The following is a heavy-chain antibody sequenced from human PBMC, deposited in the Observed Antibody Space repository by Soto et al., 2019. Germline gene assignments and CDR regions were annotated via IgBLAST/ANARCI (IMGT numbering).Heavy chain of an antibody. D-gene: IGHD1-1*01. V-gene: IGHV1-69*02. CDR1: GGTFSSYT. CDR3: ARADGQLERPPF. Sequence: QVQLVQSGAEVKKPGSSVKVSCKASGGTFSSYTISWVRQAPGQGLEWMGRIIPILGIANYAQKFQGRVTITADKSTSTAYMELSSLRSEDTAVYYCARADGQLERPPFWGQGTLVTVSS. J-gene: IGHJ4*02. CDR2: IIPILGIA.